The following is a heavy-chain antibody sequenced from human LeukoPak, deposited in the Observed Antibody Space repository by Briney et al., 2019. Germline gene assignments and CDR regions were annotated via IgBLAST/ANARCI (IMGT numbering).Heavy chain of an antibody. CDR2: ISSSSSYI. CDR3: ARVGVTGTAYYFDY. Sequence: DPGGSLRLSCAASGFTFSSYSMNWVRQAPGKGLEWVSSISSSSSYIYYADSVKGRFTISRDNAKNSLYLQMNSLRAEDTAVYYCARVGVTGTAYYFDYWGQGTLVTVSS. V-gene: IGHV3-21*01. CDR1: GFTFSSYS. D-gene: IGHD1-1*01. J-gene: IGHJ4*02.